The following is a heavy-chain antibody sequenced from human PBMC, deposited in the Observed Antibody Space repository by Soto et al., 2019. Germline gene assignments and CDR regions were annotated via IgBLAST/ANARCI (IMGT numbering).Heavy chain of an antibody. V-gene: IGHV1-8*02. D-gene: IGHD4-17*01. Sequence: ASVKVSCKASGGTFSSYAISWVRQATGQGLEWMGWMNPNSGNTGYAQKFQGRVTMTRNTSISTAYMELSSLRSEGTAVYYCARGVDGDYKYYYYYMDVWGKGTTVTVSS. J-gene: IGHJ6*03. CDR2: MNPNSGNT. CDR3: ARGVDGDYKYYYYYMDV. CDR1: GGTFSSYA.